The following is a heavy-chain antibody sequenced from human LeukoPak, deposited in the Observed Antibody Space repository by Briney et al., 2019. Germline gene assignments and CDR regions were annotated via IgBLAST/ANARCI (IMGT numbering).Heavy chain of an antibody. CDR3: ARRPAPLRYCSGGSCYPYYYYGMDV. D-gene: IGHD2-15*01. CDR1: GGSISSSSYY. J-gene: IGHJ6*02. V-gene: IGHV4-39*01. Sequence: PSETLSLTCTVSGGSISSSSYYWGWIRQPPGKGLEWIGSIYYSGSTYYNPSLKSRVTISVDTSKNQFSLKLSSVTAADTAVYYCARRPAPLRYCSGGSCYPYYYYGMDVWGQGTTVTVSS. CDR2: IYYSGST.